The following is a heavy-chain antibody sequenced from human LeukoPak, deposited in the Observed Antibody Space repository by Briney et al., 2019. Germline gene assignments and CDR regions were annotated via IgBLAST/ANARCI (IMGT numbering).Heavy chain of an antibody. V-gene: IGHV4-59*08. Sequence: SETLSLTCTVSGGSISSSYWSWIRQPPGKGLERIRYIYYTGSTNYNSSLKSRVTISVDTSKNQFSLKLSSVTAADTAVYYCARLKGYSSGWYPSYYFDYWGQGTLVTVSS. J-gene: IGHJ4*02. CDR2: IYYTGST. D-gene: IGHD6-19*01. CDR1: GGSISSSY. CDR3: ARLKGYSSGWYPSYYFDY.